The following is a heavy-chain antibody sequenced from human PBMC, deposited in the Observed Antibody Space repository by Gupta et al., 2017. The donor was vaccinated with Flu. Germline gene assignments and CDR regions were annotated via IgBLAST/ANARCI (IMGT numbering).Heavy chain of an antibody. D-gene: IGHD6-13*01. V-gene: IGHV1-2*02. J-gene: IGHJ4*02. CDR3: ARGGIAATGTVLIMPYY. Sequence: QVQLVQSGAEVEKPGASVRVSCKASGYTFTGYYIHWVRQAPGQGLEWMGWINPNSGGTNYAQKFQGRVTMTRDTSISTAYMDLSSLRSDDTAVYYCARGGIAATGTVLIMPYYWGQGTLLTVAS. CDR1: GYTFTGYY. CDR2: INPNSGGT.